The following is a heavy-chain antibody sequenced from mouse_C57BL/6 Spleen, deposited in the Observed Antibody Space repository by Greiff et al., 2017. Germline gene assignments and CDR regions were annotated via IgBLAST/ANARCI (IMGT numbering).Heavy chain of an antibody. CDR2: IRSKSNNYAT. Sequence: EVQLVESGGGLVQPKGSLKLSCAASGFSFNTYAMNWVRQAPGKGLEWVARIRSKSNNYATYYADSVKDRFTISRDDSESMLYLQMNNLKTEDTAMYYCVRLSYYYGSSYGYFDVWGTGTTVTVSS. CDR3: VRLSYYYGSSYGYFDV. CDR1: GFSFNTYA. V-gene: IGHV10-1*01. J-gene: IGHJ1*03. D-gene: IGHD1-1*01.